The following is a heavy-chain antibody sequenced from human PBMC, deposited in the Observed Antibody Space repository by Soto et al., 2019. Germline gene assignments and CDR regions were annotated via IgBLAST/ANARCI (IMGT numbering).Heavy chain of an antibody. CDR2: IYYSGST. V-gene: IGHV4-30-4*01. D-gene: IGHD5-18*01. CDR1: GCSLSSGYYY. CDR3: ARRYSYGLPLDY. Sequence: TLSLTCTISGCSLSSGYYYWGWLRQPPGKGLEWIGYIYYSGSTYYNPSLKSRVTTSVDTSKNQFSLKLSSVTAADTAVYYCARRYSYGLPLDYWGQGTLVTVSS. J-gene: IGHJ4*02.